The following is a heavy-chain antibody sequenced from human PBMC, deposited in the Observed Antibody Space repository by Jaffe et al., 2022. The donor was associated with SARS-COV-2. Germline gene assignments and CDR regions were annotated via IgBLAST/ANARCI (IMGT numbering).Heavy chain of an antibody. CDR2: ISPSGYAS. D-gene: IGHD3-22*01. CDR3: ARDRGNYEGSGYPYFDY. CDR1: RFTFSDYS. V-gene: IGHV3-11*01. Sequence: QVQLVESGGGLVKPGGSLRLSCTASRFTFSDYSMSWIRQAPGKGLEWVSYISPSGYASYYAASVQGRFTISRDNGEDSLFLQMDSLRDDDTAVYYCARDRGNYEGSGYPYFDYWGQGTLVTVSS. J-gene: IGHJ4*02.